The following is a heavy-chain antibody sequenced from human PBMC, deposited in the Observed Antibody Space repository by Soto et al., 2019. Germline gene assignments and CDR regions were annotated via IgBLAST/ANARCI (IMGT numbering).Heavy chain of an antibody. CDR3: AREGPAPYYYYGMDV. V-gene: IGHV1-18*01. CDR1: GYSFTTYG. Sequence: QVQLVQSRCEVKKPGASAKVSCKTSGYSFTTYGISWVRQAPGQGLEWMGWISAYNGNTNYAQKLQGRVTMTTDTSTSTAYMELRSLRSDDTAVYYCAREGPAPYYYYGMDVWGQGSTVTVSS. J-gene: IGHJ6*02. CDR2: ISAYNGNT.